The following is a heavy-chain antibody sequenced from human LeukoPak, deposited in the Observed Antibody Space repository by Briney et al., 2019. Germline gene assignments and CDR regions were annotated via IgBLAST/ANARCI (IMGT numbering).Heavy chain of an antibody. CDR2: IKQDGTDK. D-gene: IGHD6-19*01. J-gene: IGHJ4*02. CDR1: EFTFSSYW. V-gene: IGHV3-7*01. Sequence: PGGSLRLSCEASEFTFSSYWTSWVRRAPRKGGGRGANIKQDGTDKYYVESVKGRFTISRDNAKNSLYLQMNSLRAEDTAVYYCAKGAWQWLTPIDYWGQGTLVTVSS. CDR3: AKGAWQWLTPIDY.